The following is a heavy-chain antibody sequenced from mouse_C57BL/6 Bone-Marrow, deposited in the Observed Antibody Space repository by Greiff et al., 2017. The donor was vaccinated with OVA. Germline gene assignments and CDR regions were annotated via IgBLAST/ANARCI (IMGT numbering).Heavy chain of an antibody. D-gene: IGHD1-1*01. V-gene: IGHV1-4*01. CDR2: INPSSGYT. CDR3: ARAFLYYYGSSYHFAY. CDR1: GYTFTSYT. J-gene: IGHJ3*01. Sequence: VQLQQSGAELARPGASVKMSCKASGYTFTSYTMHWVKQRPGQGLEWIGYINPSSGYTKYNQKFKDKATLTADKSSSTAYMQLSSLTSEDSAVYYCARAFLYYYGSSYHFAYWGQGTLVTVSA.